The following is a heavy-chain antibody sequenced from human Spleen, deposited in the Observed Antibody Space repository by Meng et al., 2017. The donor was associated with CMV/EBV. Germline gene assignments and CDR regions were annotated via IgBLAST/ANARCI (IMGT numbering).Heavy chain of an antibody. J-gene: IGHJ4*02. D-gene: IGHD6-19*01. CDR1: GFTFSSYA. CDR2: IYSGGITT. V-gene: IGHV3-23*03. CDR3: ASRDTYSSPDY. Sequence: GESLKISCAASGFTFSSYAMNWVRQAPGKGLEWVSVIYSGGITTYYADSVKGRFTISRDNSKNTLYLQMNSLRVEDTAVYYCASRDTYSSPDYWGQGTLVTVSS.